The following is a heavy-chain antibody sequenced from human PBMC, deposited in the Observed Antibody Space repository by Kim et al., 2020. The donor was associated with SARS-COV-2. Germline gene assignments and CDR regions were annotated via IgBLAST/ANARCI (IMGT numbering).Heavy chain of an antibody. D-gene: IGHD3-16*02. CDR1: GFSFSGNS. Sequence: GGSLRLSCAASGFSFSGNSIHWVRQAPGKALYCVSARSGNGANTVYASAVMVRITISRDNAKNSLYLQMNELRPDDTALYYCARSGDGTYPQGAYYYGLDVWGQGTTVTVSS. CDR3: ARSGDGTYPQGAYYYGLDV. J-gene: IGHJ6*02. V-gene: IGHV3-9*01. CDR2: RSGNGANT.